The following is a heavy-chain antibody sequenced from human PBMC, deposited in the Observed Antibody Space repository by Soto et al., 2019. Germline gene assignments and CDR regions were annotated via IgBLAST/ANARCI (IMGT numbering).Heavy chain of an antibody. D-gene: IGHD3-9*01. CDR2: IYPGDSDT. CDR1: GYSFTSYW. V-gene: IGHV5-51*01. CDR3: ARLRFGYDILTGYFDY. Sequence: PGESLKISCKGSGYSFTSYWIGWVRQMPGKGLEWMGIIYPGDSDTRYGPSFQGQVTISADKSISTAYLQWSSLKASDTAMYYCARLRFGYDILTGYFDYWGQGTLVTVSS. J-gene: IGHJ4*02.